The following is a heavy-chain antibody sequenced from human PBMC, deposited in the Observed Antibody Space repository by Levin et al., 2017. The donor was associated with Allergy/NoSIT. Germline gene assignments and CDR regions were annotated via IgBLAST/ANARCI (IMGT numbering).Heavy chain of an antibody. CDR2: IKQDGSEK. CDR1: GFTFSSYW. J-gene: IGHJ3*02. D-gene: IGHD3-9*01. V-gene: IGHV3-7*01. CDR3: ARGSIRGLNAFDI. Sequence: GGSLRLSCAASGFTFSSYWMSWVRQAPGKGLEWVANIKQDGSEKYYVDSVKGRFTISRDNAKNSLYLQMNSLRAEDTAVYYCARGSIRGLNAFDIWGQGTMVTVSS.